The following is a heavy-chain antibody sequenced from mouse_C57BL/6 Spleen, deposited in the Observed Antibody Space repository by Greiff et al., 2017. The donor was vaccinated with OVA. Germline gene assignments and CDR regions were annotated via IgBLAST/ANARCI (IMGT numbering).Heavy chain of an antibody. CDR2: IDPETGGT. CDR3: MGLYDGYYGGFAY. D-gene: IGHD2-3*01. J-gene: IGHJ3*01. CDR1: GYTFTDYE. Sequence: VKLQESGAELMKPGASVKLSCKATGYTFTDYEMHWVKQTPVHGLEWIGAIDPETGGTAYNQKFKGKAILTADKSSSTAYMELRSLTSEDSAVYYCMGLYDGYYGGFAYWGQGTLVTVSA. V-gene: IGHV1-15*01.